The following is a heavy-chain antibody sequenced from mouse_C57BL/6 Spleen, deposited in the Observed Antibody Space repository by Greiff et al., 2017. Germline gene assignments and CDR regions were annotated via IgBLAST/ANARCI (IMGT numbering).Heavy chain of an antibody. J-gene: IGHJ2*01. CDR1: GFTFSSYA. Sequence: DVQLVESGGGLVKPGGSLKLSCAASGFTFSSYAMSWVRQTPEKSLEWVATISDGGSYTYYPDNVKGRFTISRDNAKNNLYLQMSHLKSEDTAMYYCARVPLGSYFDYWGKGTTLTVSS. D-gene: IGHD3-3*01. CDR2: ISDGGSYT. V-gene: IGHV5-4*01. CDR3: ARVPLGSYFDY.